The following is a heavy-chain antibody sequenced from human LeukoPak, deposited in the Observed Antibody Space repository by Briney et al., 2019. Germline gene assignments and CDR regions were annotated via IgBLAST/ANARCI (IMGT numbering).Heavy chain of an antibody. CDR1: GFTFTSSA. D-gene: IGHD2-15*01. J-gene: IGHJ5*02. V-gene: IGHV1-58*02. CDR2: IVVGSGNT. Sequence: SVKVSCKASGFTFTSSAMQWVRQARGQRLEWIGWIVVGSGNTNYAQKFQERVTITRDMSTSTAYMELSSLRSEDTAVYYCAAVCSGGSYYSNWFDPWGQGTLVTVSS. CDR3: AAVCSGGSYYSNWFDP.